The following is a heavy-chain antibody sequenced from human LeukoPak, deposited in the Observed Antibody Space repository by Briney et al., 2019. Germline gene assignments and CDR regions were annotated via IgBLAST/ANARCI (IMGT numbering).Heavy chain of an antibody. CDR1: GFTFSSYG. CDR2: ISYDGSNK. Sequence: GGSLRLSCAASGFTFSSYGMHWVRQAPGKGLEWVAVISYDGSNKYYADSVKGRFTISRDNSKNTLYLQMNSLRAEDTAVYYCAKDLGSFPASIAVAGTVFGFDYWGQGTLVTVSS. J-gene: IGHJ4*02. CDR3: AKDLGSFPASIAVAGTVFGFDY. V-gene: IGHV3-30*18. D-gene: IGHD6-19*01.